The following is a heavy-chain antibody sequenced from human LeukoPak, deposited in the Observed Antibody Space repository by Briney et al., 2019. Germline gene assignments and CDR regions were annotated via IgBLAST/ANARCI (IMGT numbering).Heavy chain of an antibody. CDR2: IIPIFGTA. V-gene: IGHV1-69*13. D-gene: IGHD3-3*01. CDR3: ASPRLRTGRFLEWLFLTY. Sequence: ASVKVSCTASGGTFSSYAISWVRQAPGQGLEWMGGIIPIFGTANYAQKFQGRVTITADESTSTAYMELSSLRSEDTAVYYCASPRLRTGRFLEWLFLTYWGQGTLVTVSS. CDR1: GGTFSSYA. J-gene: IGHJ4*02.